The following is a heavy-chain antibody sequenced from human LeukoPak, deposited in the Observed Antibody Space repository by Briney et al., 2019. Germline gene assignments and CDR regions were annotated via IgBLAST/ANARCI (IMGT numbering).Heavy chain of an antibody. V-gene: IGHV4-39*07. Sequence: SETLSLTCTVSGGSISSSSYYWGWIRQPPGKGLEWIGSIYYSGSTYYNPSLKSRVTISVDTSKNQFSLKLSSVTAADTAVYYCARGKYYYDILTGHRRYWYFDLWGRGTLVTVSS. D-gene: IGHD3-9*01. CDR2: IYYSGST. J-gene: IGHJ2*01. CDR3: ARGKYYYDILTGHRRYWYFDL. CDR1: GGSISSSSYY.